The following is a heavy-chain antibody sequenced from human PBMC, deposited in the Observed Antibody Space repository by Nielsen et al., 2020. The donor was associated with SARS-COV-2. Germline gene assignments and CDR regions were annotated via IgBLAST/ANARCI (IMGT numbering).Heavy chain of an antibody. D-gene: IGHD6-19*01. V-gene: IGHV4-61*01. CDR2: IYYSGST. CDR3: ARGRWLAY. Sequence: SETLSLTCTVSGGSVSSGSYYWSWIWQPPGKGLEWIGYIYYSGSTNYNPSLKSRVTISVATSKNQFSLKLSSVTAADTAVYYCARGRWLAYWGQGTLVTVSS. CDR1: GGSVSSGSYY. J-gene: IGHJ4*02.